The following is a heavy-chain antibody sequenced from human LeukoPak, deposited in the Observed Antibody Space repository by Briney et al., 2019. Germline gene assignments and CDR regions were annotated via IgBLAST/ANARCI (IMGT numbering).Heavy chain of an antibody. V-gene: IGHV1-46*01. CDR1: GYIFTNYY. J-gene: IGHJ4*02. CDR2: INPSGGST. Sequence: GASVKVSCKASGYIFTNYYIYWVRQAPGQGVEWMGIINPSGGSTSYAQKFQGRVTMTRDTSISTAYMELSRLRSDDTAVYYCARASLFMGEPENYFDYWGQGTLVTVSS. D-gene: IGHD3-16*01. CDR3: ARASLFMGEPENYFDY.